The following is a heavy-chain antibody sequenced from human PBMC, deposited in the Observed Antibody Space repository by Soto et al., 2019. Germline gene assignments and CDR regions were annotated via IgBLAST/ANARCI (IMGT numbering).Heavy chain of an antibody. CDR1: GGSISSSSYY. V-gene: IGHV4-39*01. CDR3: ARHVYSSSWYNWFDP. D-gene: IGHD6-13*01. J-gene: IGHJ5*02. Sequence: SETLSLTCTVSGGSISSSSYYWGWIRQPPGKGLEWIGSIYYSGSTYYNPSLKSRVTISVDTSKNQFSLKLSSVTAADTAVYYCARHVYSSSWYNWFDPWGQGTLVTVSS. CDR2: IYYSGST.